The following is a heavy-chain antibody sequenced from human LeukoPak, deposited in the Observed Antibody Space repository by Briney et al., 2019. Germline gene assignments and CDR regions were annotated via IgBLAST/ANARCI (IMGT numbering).Heavy chain of an antibody. D-gene: IGHD6-19*01. CDR3: ARESGSGEFDY. Sequence: GGSLRLSCAASRFTFSNYKLNWVRQAPGQGLEWVSSISSSSTYIYYADSVKGRFTISRDNARNSLYLQMNRLRAVDTAVYYCARESGSGEFDYWGQGTLVTVSS. CDR1: RFTFSNYK. J-gene: IGHJ4*02. CDR2: ISSSSTYI. V-gene: IGHV3-21*01.